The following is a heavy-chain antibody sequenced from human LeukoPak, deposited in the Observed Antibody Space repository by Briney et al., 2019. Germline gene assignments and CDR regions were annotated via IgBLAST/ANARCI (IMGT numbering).Heavy chain of an antibody. V-gene: IGHV3-15*01. CDR2: IKSKTDGGTT. J-gene: IGHJ4*02. D-gene: IGHD4-17*01. CDR1: GFPFSNAW. Sequence: GGPLSLSCAASGFPFSNAWMSGVRQAPGKGLEGVGRIKSKTDGGTTDYAAPVKGRFTISRDDSKNTLYLQMNSLKTEDTAVYYCTTERAPVTSFVSDYWGQGTLVTVSS. CDR3: TTERAPVTSFVSDY.